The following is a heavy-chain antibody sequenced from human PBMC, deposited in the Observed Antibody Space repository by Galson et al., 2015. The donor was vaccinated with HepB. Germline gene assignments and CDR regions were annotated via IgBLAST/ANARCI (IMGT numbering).Heavy chain of an antibody. J-gene: IGHJ6*02. Sequence: SVKVSCKASGGTFSSYAISWVRQAPGQGLEWMGGIIPIFGTANYAQKFQGRVTITADESTSTAYMELSSLRSEDTAVYYCARQPRWDYDFWSDHRGLGGMDVWGQGTTVTVSS. V-gene: IGHV1-69*13. CDR1: GGTFSSYA. CDR3: ARQPRWDYDFWSDHRGLGGMDV. D-gene: IGHD3-3*01. CDR2: IIPIFGTA.